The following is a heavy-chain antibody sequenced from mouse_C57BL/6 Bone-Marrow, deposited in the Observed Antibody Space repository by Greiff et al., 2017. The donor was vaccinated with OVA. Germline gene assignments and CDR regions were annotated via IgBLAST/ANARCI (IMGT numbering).Heavy chain of an antibody. J-gene: IGHJ3*01. CDR1: GFTFSSYG. CDR2: ISSGGSYT. CDR3: ARQGSYYSNYVWFAY. V-gene: IGHV5-6*01. D-gene: IGHD2-5*01. Sequence: EVHLVESGGDLVKPGGSLKLSCAASGFTFSSYGMSWVRQTPDKRLEWVATISSGGSYTYYPDSVKGRFTISRDNAKNTLYLQMSSLKSEDTAMYYRARQGSYYSNYVWFAYWGQGALVTVAA.